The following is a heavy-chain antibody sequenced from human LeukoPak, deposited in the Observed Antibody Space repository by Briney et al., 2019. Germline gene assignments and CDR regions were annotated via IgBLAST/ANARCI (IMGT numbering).Heavy chain of an antibody. CDR2: ISSSGSTI. D-gene: IGHD2-15*01. V-gene: IGHV3-11*01. CDR3: ASGGASPIIDY. Sequence: GGSLRLSCAASGFTFSDYYMSWIRQAPGKGLEWLSYISSSGSTIHYADSVKGRFTISRDNAKNSLYLQMNSLRAEDTAVYYCASGGASPIIDYWGQGTLVTVSS. J-gene: IGHJ4*02. CDR1: GFTFSDYY.